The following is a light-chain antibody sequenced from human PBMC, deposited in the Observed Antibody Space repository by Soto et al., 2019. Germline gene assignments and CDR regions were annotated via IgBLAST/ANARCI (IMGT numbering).Light chain of an antibody. CDR2: GAS. CDR1: QNVYINS. J-gene: IGKJ3*01. Sequence: EVVLTQSPGTLSLSPGERATLSCRASQNVYINSLAWYQQKPGQPPRLLIYGASTRAAAIPDRFSGSGSGADFALSIDGLEPEDFAIDYCQQYGDSPLTFGPGTRVD. CDR3: QQYGDSPLT. V-gene: IGKV3-20*01.